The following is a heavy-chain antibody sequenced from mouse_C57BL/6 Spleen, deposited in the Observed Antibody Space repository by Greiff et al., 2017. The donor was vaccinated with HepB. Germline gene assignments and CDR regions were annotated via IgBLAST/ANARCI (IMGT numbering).Heavy chain of an antibody. J-gene: IGHJ4*01. D-gene: IGHD2-1*01. Sequence: QVQLQQPGAELVKPGASVKVSCKASGYTFTSYWMHWVKQRPGQGLEWIGRINPSDSDTNYNQKFKGKATLTVDKSSSTAYMQLSSLTSEDSAVYCCAMPYGKWYAMDFWGQGTSVTVSS. CDR2: INPSDSDT. CDR1: GYTFTSYW. V-gene: IGHV1-74*01. CDR3: AMPYGKWYAMDF.